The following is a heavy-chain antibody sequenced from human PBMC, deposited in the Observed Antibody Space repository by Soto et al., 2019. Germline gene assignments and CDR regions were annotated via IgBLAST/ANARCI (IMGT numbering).Heavy chain of an antibody. CDR2: ISSSGSTSSGSSI. J-gene: IGHJ4*02. V-gene: IGHV3-11*01. D-gene: IGHD3-10*01. CDR1: GFMFSDYD. Sequence: QVQLVESGGGLVKPGGSLRLSCAASGFMFSDYDMSWIRQAPGKGLEWVSYISSSGSTSSGSSIYYADSVKGRVTISRDNAKNSLYLQMNSLRAEDTAGYYCARGGSYYGSGSYSPFDNWGQGTLVTVSS. CDR3: ARGGSYYGSGSYSPFDN.